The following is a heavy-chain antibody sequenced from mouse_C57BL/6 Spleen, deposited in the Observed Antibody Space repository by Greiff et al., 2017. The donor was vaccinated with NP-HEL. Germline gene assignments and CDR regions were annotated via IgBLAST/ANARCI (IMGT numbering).Heavy chain of an antibody. V-gene: IGHV1-85*01. CDR2: IYPRDGST. CDR1: GYTFTSYD. J-gene: IGHJ2*01. D-gene: IGHD1-1*01. Sequence: QVQLKQSGPELVKPGASVKLSCKASGYTFTSYDINWVKQRPGQGLEWIGWIYPRDGSTKYNEKFKGKATLTVDTSSSTAYMELHSLTSEDSAVYCCARSDYGSRRDYYFDYWGQGTTLTVSS. CDR3: ARSDYGSRRDYYFDY.